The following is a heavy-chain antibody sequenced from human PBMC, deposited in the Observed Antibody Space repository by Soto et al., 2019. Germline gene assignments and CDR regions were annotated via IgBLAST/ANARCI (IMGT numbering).Heavy chain of an antibody. Sequence: GESLKISCTGVGYSFTSYWIGWVRQMPGKGLEWMGITYPGDSDTRYSPSFQGQVTISADKSITTAYLQWSSLKASDTAMYYCARGYCTTTICDPWLDTWGKGTLVTVSS. CDR2: TYPGDSDT. CDR1: GYSFTSYW. V-gene: IGHV5-51*01. D-gene: IGHD2-2*01. J-gene: IGHJ5*02. CDR3: ARGYCTTTICDPWLDT.